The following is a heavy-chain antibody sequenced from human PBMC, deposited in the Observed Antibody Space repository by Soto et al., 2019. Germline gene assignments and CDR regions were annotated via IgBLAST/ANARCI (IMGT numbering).Heavy chain of an antibody. CDR1: GFTFSSYA. D-gene: IGHD5-18*01. CDR2: ISGSGGST. V-gene: IGHV3-23*01. Sequence: HPGGSLRLSCAASGFTFSSYAMSWVRQAPGKGLEWVSAISGSGGSTYYADSVKGRFTISRDNSKNTLYLQMNSLRAEDTAVYYCAHTWADTAMVYYYYGMDVWGQGTTVTVSS. J-gene: IGHJ6*02. CDR3: AHTWADTAMVYYYYGMDV.